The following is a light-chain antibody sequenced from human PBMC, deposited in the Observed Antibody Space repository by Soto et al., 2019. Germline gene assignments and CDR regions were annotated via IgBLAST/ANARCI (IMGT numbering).Light chain of an antibody. CDR3: QQYSTYPWK. Sequence: DIQITQSPCAVSASVVDRITITFRASQDIGGRLAWFQQKPGKAPQYLIQAASILQSGVPSRFSGSGSGTEFILTISSLQPDDFATYYCQQYSTYPWKCGQGTKVDIK. CDR2: AAS. V-gene: IGKV1D-16*01. CDR1: QDIGGR. J-gene: IGKJ1*01.